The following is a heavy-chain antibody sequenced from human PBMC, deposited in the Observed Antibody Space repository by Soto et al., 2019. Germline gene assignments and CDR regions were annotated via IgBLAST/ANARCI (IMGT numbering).Heavy chain of an antibody. Sequence: QVQLQESGPGLVKPSGTLSLTCALSGASIITDNWWSWVRQPPGKEMGWIGEIYHSGNTNFNPSVKSGVTRSVDTSKNQFALRVSSVTAADTAIYYCARASASSKLRGVVINWGQGTLVTVSS. CDR2: IYHSGNT. CDR1: GASIITDNW. V-gene: IGHV4-4*02. D-gene: IGHD3-10*01. CDR3: ARASASSKLRGVVIN. J-gene: IGHJ4*02.